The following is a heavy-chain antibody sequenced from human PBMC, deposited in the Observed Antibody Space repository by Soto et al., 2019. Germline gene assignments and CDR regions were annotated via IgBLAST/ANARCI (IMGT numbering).Heavy chain of an antibody. CDR3: ARVSTYGGNWYFDL. CDR1: GFTVSSNY. Sequence: GSLRLSCAASGFTVSSNYMSWVRQAPGKGLEWVSVIYSGGSTYYADSVKGRFTISRDNSKNTLYLQMNSLRAEDTAVYYCARVSTYGGNWYFDLWGRGTLVTVSS. CDR2: IYSGGST. J-gene: IGHJ2*01. D-gene: IGHD4-17*01. V-gene: IGHV3-53*01.